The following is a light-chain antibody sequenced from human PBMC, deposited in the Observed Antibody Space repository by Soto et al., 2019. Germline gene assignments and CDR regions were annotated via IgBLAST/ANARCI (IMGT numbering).Light chain of an antibody. CDR1: SSDVGGYNF. V-gene: IGLV2-14*01. CDR3: SSYGGTYSFGVL. J-gene: IGLJ2*01. CDR2: EVS. Sequence: QSALTQPASVSGSPGQSITISCTGTSSDVGGYNFVSWYQHHPGKVPKLMIYEVSNRPSGVSNRFSGSKSGNTASLTISGLQAEDEADYYCSSYGGTYSFGVLFGGGTKLTVL.